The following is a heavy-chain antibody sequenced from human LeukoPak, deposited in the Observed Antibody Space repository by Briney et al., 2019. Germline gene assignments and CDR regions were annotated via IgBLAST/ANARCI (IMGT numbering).Heavy chain of an antibody. CDR1: GFTFSSYG. Sequence: GGSLRLSCAASGFTFSSYGMHWVRRAPGKGLEWVAVISYDGSNKYYADSVKGRFTISRDNSKNTLYLQMNSLRAEDTAVYYCAKRVEYYYDSSGYFYWGQGTLVTVSS. V-gene: IGHV3-30*18. CDR2: ISYDGSNK. CDR3: AKRVEYYYDSSGYFY. J-gene: IGHJ4*02. D-gene: IGHD3-22*01.